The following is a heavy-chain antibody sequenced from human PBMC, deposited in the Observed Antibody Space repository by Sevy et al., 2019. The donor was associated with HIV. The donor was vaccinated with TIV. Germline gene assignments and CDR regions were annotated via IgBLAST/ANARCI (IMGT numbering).Heavy chain of an antibody. V-gene: IGHV3-53*01. CDR3: ARDLLAVAGNNSDY. CDR2: IYSSGST. D-gene: IGHD6-19*01. J-gene: IGHJ4*02. Sequence: GGSLRLSCAASGFTVSSNYMSWVRQAPGKGLEWVSVIYSSGSTYYADSVKGRFTISRDNSKNTLYLQMNSLRAEDTAVYYCARDLLAVAGNNSDYWGQGTLVTVSS. CDR1: GFTVSSNY.